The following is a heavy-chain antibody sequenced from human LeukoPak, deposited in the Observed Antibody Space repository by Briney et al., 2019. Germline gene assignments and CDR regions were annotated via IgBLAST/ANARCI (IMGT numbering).Heavy chain of an antibody. CDR2: ISSNGGST. J-gene: IGHJ4*02. D-gene: IGHD6-6*01. CDR1: GFTFSSYA. V-gene: IGHV3-64*01. Sequence: GGSLRLSCAASGFTFSSYAMHWVRQAPGKGLEYVSAISSNGGSTYYANSVKGRFTISRDNSKNTLYLQMGSLRAEDMAVYYCARAVASSSLGLGYWGQGTLVTVSS. CDR3: ARAVASSSLGLGY.